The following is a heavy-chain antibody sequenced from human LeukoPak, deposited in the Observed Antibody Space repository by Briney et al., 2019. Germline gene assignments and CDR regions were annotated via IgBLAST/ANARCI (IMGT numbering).Heavy chain of an antibody. CDR1: GYSFTSYW. J-gene: IGHJ3*02. CDR2: IYPGDSDT. Sequence: GESLKISCKGSGYSFTSYWIGWVRQMPGKGLEWMGIIYPGDSDTRYSPSFQGQVTISADKSISTAYLQWSSLKASDTAMYYCARSSHNDSSGYPDAFDIWGQGTMVTVSS. CDR3: ARSSHNDSSGYPDAFDI. D-gene: IGHD3-22*01. V-gene: IGHV5-51*01.